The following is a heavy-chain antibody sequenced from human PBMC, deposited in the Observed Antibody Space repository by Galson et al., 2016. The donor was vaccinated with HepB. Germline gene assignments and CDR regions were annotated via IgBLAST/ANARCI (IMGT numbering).Heavy chain of an antibody. V-gene: IGHV4-34*11. J-gene: IGHJ4*02. CDR3: ARGEGYNLY. D-gene: IGHD5-24*01. CDR1: GGPVIDYS. Sequence: SETLSLTCGVYGGPVIDYSWNWIRQPPGKGLEWIGYAFYSGITNYNPSLKSRVTISIDTSKNQFSLKLSSVTAADTAVYYCARGEGYNLYWGQGTLVTVSS. CDR2: AFYSGIT.